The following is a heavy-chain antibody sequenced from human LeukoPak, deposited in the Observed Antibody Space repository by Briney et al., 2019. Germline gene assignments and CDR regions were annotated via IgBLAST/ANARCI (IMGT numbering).Heavy chain of an antibody. D-gene: IGHD3-10*01. J-gene: IGHJ4*02. CDR2: IYYSGST. CDR3: ARLLWFRELPLDY. Sequence: SETLSLTCTVSGGSISSSSYYWGWIRQPPGKGLEWIGSIYYSGSTYYNPSLKSRVTTSVDTSKNQFSLKLSSVTAADTAVYYCARLLWFRELPLDYWGQGTLVTVSS. V-gene: IGHV4-39*01. CDR1: GGSISSSSYY.